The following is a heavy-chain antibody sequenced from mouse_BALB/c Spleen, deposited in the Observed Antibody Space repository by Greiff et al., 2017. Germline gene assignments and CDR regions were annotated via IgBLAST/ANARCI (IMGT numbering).Heavy chain of an antibody. D-gene: IGHD1-1*02. Sequence: VQLQQSGAELVRSGASVKLSCTASGFNIKDYYMHWVKQRPEQGLEWIGWIDPENGDTKYDPKFQGKATITADTSSNTAYLQLSSLTSEDTAVYYCARAGGGFAMDDWGQGTSVTVSS. CDR2: IDPENGDT. CDR3: ARAGGGFAMDD. CDR1: GFNIKDYY. J-gene: IGHJ4*01. V-gene: IGHV14-1*02.